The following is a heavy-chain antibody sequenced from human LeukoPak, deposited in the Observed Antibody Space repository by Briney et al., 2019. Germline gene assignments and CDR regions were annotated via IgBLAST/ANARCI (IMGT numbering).Heavy chain of an antibody. CDR1: GFTFSGYW. Sequence: SGGSLRLSCAASGFTFSGYWMHWVRQAPGKGLVWVSRINSDGSVTSSADSVMGRFTISRDNAKNTLYLQMSSLRAEDTAVYYCARTNYMDVWGKGTTVTVSS. CDR2: INSDGSVT. J-gene: IGHJ6*03. CDR3: ARTNYMDV. V-gene: IGHV3-74*01.